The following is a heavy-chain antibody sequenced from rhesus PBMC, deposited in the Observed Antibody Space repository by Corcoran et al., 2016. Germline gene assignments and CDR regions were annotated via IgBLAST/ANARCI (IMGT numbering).Heavy chain of an antibody. CDR1: GGSISDSYY. D-gene: IGHD3-9*01. Sequence: QVQLQESGPGLVKPSETLSLTCAVSGGSISDSYYWSWTSPPPGKGREWIGQIYGGSGSTYYNPSLKSRVTVSKDTSKNQFSLKLSSVTAADTAVYYCASLIRVRERFDVWGPGVLVTVSS. V-gene: IGHV4-143*01. CDR2: IYGGSGST. J-gene: IGHJ5-1*01. CDR3: ASLIRVRERFDV.